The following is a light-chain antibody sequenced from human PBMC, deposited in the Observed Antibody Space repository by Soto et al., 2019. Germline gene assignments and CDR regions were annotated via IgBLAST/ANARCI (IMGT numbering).Light chain of an antibody. CDR1: QSLRSSY. J-gene: IGKJ1*01. CDR3: QQYGSSPKT. V-gene: IGKV3-20*01. CDR2: GAS. Sequence: PGERATLSCLASQSLRSSYLAWYQRKPGQAPRLLIYGASSRATGIPDRFSGSGSGTDFTLTISRLEPEDFAVYYCQQYGSSPKTFGQGTKVDIK.